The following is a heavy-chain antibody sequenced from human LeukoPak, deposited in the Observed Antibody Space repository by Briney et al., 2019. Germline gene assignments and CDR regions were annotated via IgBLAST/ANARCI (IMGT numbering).Heavy chain of an antibody. Sequence: PGGSLRLSCAASGFTFSSYDMHWVRQATGKGLEWVSTIGTAGDTYYPGSVKGRFTISRDNSKNTLYLQMNSLRAEDTAVYYCARDRDWGCSYCSYWGQGTLVTVSS. CDR3: ARDRDWGCSYCSY. CDR1: GFTFSSYD. D-gene: IGHD7-27*01. V-gene: IGHV3-13*04. J-gene: IGHJ4*02. CDR2: IGTAGDT.